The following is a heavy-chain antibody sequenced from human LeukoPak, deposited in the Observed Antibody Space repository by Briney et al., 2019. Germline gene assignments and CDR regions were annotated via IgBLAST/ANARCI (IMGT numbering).Heavy chain of an antibody. Sequence: SQTLSLTCTVSGDSITSGSYYWSWIRQPAGKGLEWIGRIYSSGSTNYNPSLKSRVTISIDTSKNQFSLKLSSVTAADTAVYYCVRGGELAGYWGQGTLVTVSS. CDR1: GDSITSGSYY. D-gene: IGHD1-7*01. CDR2: IYSSGST. CDR3: VRGGELAGY. J-gene: IGHJ4*02. V-gene: IGHV4-61*02.